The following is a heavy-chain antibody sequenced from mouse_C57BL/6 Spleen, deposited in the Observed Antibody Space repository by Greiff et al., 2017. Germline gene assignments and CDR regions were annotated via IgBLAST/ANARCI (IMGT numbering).Heavy chain of an antibody. V-gene: IGHV1-80*01. D-gene: IGHD1-1*01. J-gene: IGHJ2*01. CDR3: ARWNSGSQYYIDY. CDR1: GYAFSSYW. CDR2: IYPGDGDT. Sequence: QVQLKESGAELVKPGASVKISCKASGYAFSSYWMNWVKQRPGKGLEWIGQIYPGDGDTNYNGKFKGKATLTADKSSSTAYMQLSSLTSEDSAVYFCARWNSGSQYYIDYWGQGTTLTVSS.